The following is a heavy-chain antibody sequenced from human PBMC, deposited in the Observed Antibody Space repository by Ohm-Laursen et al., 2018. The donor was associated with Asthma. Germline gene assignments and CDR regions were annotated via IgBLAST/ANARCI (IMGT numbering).Heavy chain of an antibody. CDR1: GFIVSDYF. V-gene: IGHV3-74*01. CDR2: LFPDGRST. CDR3: ARGNVEGLL. Sequence: SLRLSCSASGFIVSDYFMHWVRHRPGEGLVWLSHLFPDGRSTNYADSVRGRFTFSRDDAQNTVYLQMHSLRVDDTAVYFCARGNVEGLLWGQGTLVTVSS. J-gene: IGHJ4*02.